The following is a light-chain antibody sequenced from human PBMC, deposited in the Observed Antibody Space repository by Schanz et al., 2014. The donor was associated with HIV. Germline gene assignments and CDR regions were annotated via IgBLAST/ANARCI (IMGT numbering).Light chain of an antibody. CDR3: QQYGSSPWT. CDR2: GAS. J-gene: IGKJ1*01. V-gene: IGKV3-20*01. Sequence: ETVLTQSPGSLSLSPGERATLSCRASQSLGGSQLAWYQHKPGQAPRLLIYGASNRATDIPGRFSGSGSGTDFTLTISGLEPEDFAVYYCQQYGSSPWTFGQGTKVEIK. CDR1: QSLGGSQ.